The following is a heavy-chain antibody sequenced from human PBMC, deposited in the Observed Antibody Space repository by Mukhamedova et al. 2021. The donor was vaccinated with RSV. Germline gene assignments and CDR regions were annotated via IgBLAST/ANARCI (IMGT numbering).Heavy chain of an antibody. D-gene: IGHD6-19*01. CDR2: TWDSGTT. V-gene: IGHV4-39*01. Sequence: STWDSGTTYYNPTLKTRVAISVDTSQNQFSLRMNSVTAPDTAIYYFARVPVGSGWYRGPAYFDYWGQGTLVTVSS. CDR3: ARVPVGSGWYRGPAYFDY. J-gene: IGHJ4*02.